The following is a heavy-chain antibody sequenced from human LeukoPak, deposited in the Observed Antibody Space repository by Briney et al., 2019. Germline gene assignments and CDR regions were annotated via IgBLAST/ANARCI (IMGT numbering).Heavy chain of an antibody. V-gene: IGHV4-38-2*02. J-gene: IGHJ5*02. CDR2: IYHSGST. CDR3: ARTHSSRYNWFDP. D-gene: IGHD6-13*01. Sequence: SETLSLTCTVSDYSISSGYYWGWIRQSPGKGLEWIGSIYHSGSTYYNPSLKSRVTMSVDTSKNQFSLTLSSVTAADTAVYYCARTHSSRYNWFDPWGQGTLVTVSS. CDR1: DYSISSGYY.